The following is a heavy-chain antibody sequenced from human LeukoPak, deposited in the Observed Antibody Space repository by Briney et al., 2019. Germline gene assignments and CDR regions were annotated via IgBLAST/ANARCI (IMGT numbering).Heavy chain of an antibody. D-gene: IGHD3-10*01. V-gene: IGHV3-21*01. CDR2: ISSSSSYI. Sequence: GGSLRLSCAASGFTFSSYSMNWVRQAPGKGLEWVSSISSSSSYIYYADSVEGRFTISRDNAKNSLYLQMNSLRAEDTAVYYCARDQGSGSYNYYYYMDVWGKGTTVTVSS. CDR1: GFTFSSYS. CDR3: ARDQGSGSYNYYYYMDV. J-gene: IGHJ6*03.